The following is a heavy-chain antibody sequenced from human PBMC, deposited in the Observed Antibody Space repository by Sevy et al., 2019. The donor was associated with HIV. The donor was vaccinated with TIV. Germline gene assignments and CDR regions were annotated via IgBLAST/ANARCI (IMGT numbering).Heavy chain of an antibody. D-gene: IGHD2-15*01. CDR3: ARAYCSGGRCYSLAY. J-gene: IGHJ4*02. CDR2: ISPHNGDT. CDR1: GYTFSTYR. V-gene: IGHV1-18*01. Sequence: ASVKVSCKISGYTFSTYRITWVRQAPGQGLEWMGWISPHNGDTNYAQKLQDRITMITDTSTNTAFMELMSLRSDDTAVYYCARAYCSGGRCYSLAYWGQGTLVTVSS.